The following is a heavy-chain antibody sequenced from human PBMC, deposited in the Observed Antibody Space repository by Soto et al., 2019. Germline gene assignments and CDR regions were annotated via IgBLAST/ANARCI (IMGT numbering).Heavy chain of an antibody. D-gene: IGHD3-16*01. J-gene: IGHJ4*02. Sequence: QVQLVESGGGVVQPGKSLRLSCAASGFTLSSYGMHWVRQAPGKGLDWVAVIWYEGSNKYYVDSVKGRFTISIDNSQNTLYLQMNSLRAEDTAVYYCARDSAGAMQYWGQGTLVTVSS. V-gene: IGHV3-33*01. CDR1: GFTLSSYG. CDR3: ARDSAGAMQY. CDR2: IWYEGSNK.